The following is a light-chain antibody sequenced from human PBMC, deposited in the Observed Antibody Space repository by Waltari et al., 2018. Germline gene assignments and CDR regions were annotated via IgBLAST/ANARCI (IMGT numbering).Light chain of an antibody. CDR3: QSADSTGTSVL. J-gene: IGLJ2*01. CDR2: NFN. V-gene: IGLV3-25*03. Sequence: SYELIQPPSVSVSPGQMARIPCSGAASATKYAFWYRQKPGQAPLLVMYNFNERPSGIPGRFSGSVSGTTATLTISRVQAEDEADYYCQSADSTGTSVLFGGGTKLTVL. CDR1: ASATKY.